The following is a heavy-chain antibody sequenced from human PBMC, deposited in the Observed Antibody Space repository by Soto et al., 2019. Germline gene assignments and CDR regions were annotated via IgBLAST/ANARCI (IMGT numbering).Heavy chain of an antibody. Sequence: PGESLKISCKGSGYSFTSYWISWVRQMPGKGLEWMGRIDPSDSYTNYSPSFQGHVTISADKSISTAYLQWSGLKASDTAMYYCARPKYCSSTSCYMEGMGANYYYGMDVWGQGTTVTVSS. D-gene: IGHD2-2*02. J-gene: IGHJ6*02. CDR1: GYSFTSYW. CDR2: IDPSDSYT. CDR3: ARPKYCSSTSCYMEGMGANYYYGMDV. V-gene: IGHV5-10-1*01.